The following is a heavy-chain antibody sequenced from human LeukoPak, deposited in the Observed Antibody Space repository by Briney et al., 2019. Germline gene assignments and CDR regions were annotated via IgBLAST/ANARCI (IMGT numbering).Heavy chain of an antibody. CDR2: ISGSGGST. J-gene: IGHJ4*02. V-gene: IGHV3-23*01. CDR3: ANLNSLRILHPGGPYYFDY. CDR1: GFTFSSYA. Sequence: GGSLRLSCAASGFTFSSYAMSWVRQAPGKGLEWVSAISGSGGSTYYADSVKGRFTISRDNSKNTLYLQMNSLRAEDTAVYYCANLNSLRILHPGGPYYFDYWGQGTLVTVSS. D-gene: IGHD2-15*01.